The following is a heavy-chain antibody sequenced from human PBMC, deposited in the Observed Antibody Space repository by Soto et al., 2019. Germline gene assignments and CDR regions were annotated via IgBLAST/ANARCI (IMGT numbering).Heavy chain of an antibody. D-gene: IGHD3-10*01. CDR1: GGSFSGYY. J-gene: IGHJ6*02. CDR3: ARTFVGGSGSYYNHYYYYGMDV. CDR2: INHSGST. Sequence: SETLSLTCAVYGGSFSGYYWSWIRQPPGKGLEWIGEINHSGSTNYNPSLKSRVTISVDTSKNQFSLKLSSVTAADTAVYYCARTFVGGSGSYYNHYYYYGMDVWGQGTTVTVS. V-gene: IGHV4-34*01.